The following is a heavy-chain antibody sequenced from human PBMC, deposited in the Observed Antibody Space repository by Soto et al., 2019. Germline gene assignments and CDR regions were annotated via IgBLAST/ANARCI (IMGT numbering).Heavy chain of an antibody. V-gene: IGHV3-23*01. CDR1: GFTFSTYA. Sequence: EVQLLESGGDLIQPGGSLRLSCAASGFTFSTYAMTWVRQAPGKGLEWASIISSSGDATYYLDSVKGRFTISRDNSRNTLHLQMNSLRAEDAAVYFCAKNGDFWSWGMDVWGQGTTVTVSS. CDR3: AKNGDFWSWGMDV. CDR2: ISSSGDAT. D-gene: IGHD3-3*01. J-gene: IGHJ6*02.